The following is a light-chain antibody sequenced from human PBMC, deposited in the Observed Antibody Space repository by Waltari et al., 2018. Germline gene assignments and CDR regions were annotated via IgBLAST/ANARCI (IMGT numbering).Light chain of an antibody. V-gene: IGKV3-15*01. J-gene: IGKJ1*01. CDR2: HAS. CDR1: ASVASN. Sequence: EIVLTQSPATLSLSPGERATLSCRASASVASNLAWYQQIPGQAPRLLIFHASTRATGIPAKFSGSGSGTEFTLTISSLQSEDFAVYYCQQYNNWPPSTFGQGTKVEIK. CDR3: QQYNNWPPST.